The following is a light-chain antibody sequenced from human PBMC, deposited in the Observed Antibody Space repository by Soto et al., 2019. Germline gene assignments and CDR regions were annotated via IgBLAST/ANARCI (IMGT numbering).Light chain of an antibody. J-gene: IGLJ2*01. V-gene: IGLV2-14*01. CDR2: EVN. Sequence: QSALTQPASMSGSPGQSITISCSGTSSAVGGNKYVSWYQQHPGKAPKLMIYEVNNRPSGVSNRFSGSKSGNTASLTISGLQAEDEADYYCSSYTTTTIIFGGGTQLTVL. CDR1: SSAVGGNKY. CDR3: SSYTTTTII.